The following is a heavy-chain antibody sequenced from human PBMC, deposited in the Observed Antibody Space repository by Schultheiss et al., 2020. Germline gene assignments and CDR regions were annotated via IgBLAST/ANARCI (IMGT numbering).Heavy chain of an antibody. D-gene: IGHD3-16*01. CDR1: GFTFSSYG. V-gene: IGHV3-33*08. Sequence: GGSLRLSCAASGFTFSSYGMHWVRQAPGKGLEWVAVIWYDGSNKYYADSVKGRFTISRDNSKNTLYLQMNSLRAEDTALYYCARGVTFGDDAYYYYGMDVWGQGTTVTVSS. CDR2: IWYDGSNK. CDR3: ARGVTFGDDAYYYYGMDV. J-gene: IGHJ6*02.